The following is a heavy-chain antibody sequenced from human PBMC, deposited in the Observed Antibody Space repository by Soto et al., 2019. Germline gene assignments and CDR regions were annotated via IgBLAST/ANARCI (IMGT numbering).Heavy chain of an antibody. CDR3: AWFGESADYYYYYYMDV. V-gene: IGHV4-34*01. Sequence: PSETLSLACAVYGGSFSGYYWSWIRQPPGKGLEWIGEINHSGSTNYNPSLKSRVTISVDTSKNQFSLKLSSVTAADTAVYYCAWFGESADYYYYYYMDVWGKGTTVTVSS. D-gene: IGHD3-10*01. CDR1: GGSFSGYY. CDR2: INHSGST. J-gene: IGHJ6*03.